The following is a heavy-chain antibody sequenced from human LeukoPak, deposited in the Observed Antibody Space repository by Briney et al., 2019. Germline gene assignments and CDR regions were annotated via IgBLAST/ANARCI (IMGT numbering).Heavy chain of an antibody. D-gene: IGHD4-11*01. V-gene: IGHV4-34*01. CDR3: ARRKQGKRYSNGSNWFDP. Sequence: PSETLSLTCAVYGGSFSGYYWSWIRQPPGKGLEWIGEINHSGSTNYNPSLKSRVTISVDTSKNQFSLKLSSVTAAETAVYYCARRKQGKRYSNGSNWFDPWGQGTLVTVSS. J-gene: IGHJ5*02. CDR1: GGSFSGYY. CDR2: INHSGST.